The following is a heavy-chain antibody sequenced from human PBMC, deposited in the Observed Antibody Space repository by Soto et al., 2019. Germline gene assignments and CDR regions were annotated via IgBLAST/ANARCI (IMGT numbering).Heavy chain of an antibody. CDR3: ARDLSNYYDSSGYPGFDY. CDR2: ISSSSSYI. Sequence: GGSLRLSCAASGFTFSSYSMNWVRQAPGKGLEWVSSISSSSSYIYYADSVKGRFTISRDNAKNSLYLQMNSLRAEDTAVYYCARDLSNYYDSSGYPGFDYWGQGTLVTVSS. D-gene: IGHD3-22*01. J-gene: IGHJ4*02. CDR1: GFTFSSYS. V-gene: IGHV3-21*01.